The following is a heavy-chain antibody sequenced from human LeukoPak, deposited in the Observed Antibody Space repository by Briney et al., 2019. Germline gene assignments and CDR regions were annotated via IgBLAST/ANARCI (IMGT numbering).Heavy chain of an antibody. CDR3: AREPVTTVTNNAFDI. CDR2: INHSGST. Sequence: SETLSLTCAVYGGSFSAYYWTWIRQPPGKGLEWIGEINHSGSTNSNPSLKSRVTLSVDTSKNQFSLKLTSVTAADTAVYYCAREPVTTVTNNAFDIWGQGTQVTVSS. J-gene: IGHJ3*02. D-gene: IGHD4-11*01. V-gene: IGHV4-34*01. CDR1: GGSFSAYY.